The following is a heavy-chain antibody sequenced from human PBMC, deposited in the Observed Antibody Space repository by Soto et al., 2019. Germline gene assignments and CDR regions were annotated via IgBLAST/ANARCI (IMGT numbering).Heavy chain of an antibody. V-gene: IGHV1-46*01. CDR2: MNPSGGST. Sequence: SGKGWWRATGYTFTSDYMHWVRQAPGQGLEWMGIMNPSGGSTSYAQKFQGRVTMTMDTSTSTVYMELSSLRSEDTAVYYCARPGLLFGGPDVFDYWGQGTLVTVYS. CDR1: GYTFTSDY. CDR3: ARPGLLFGGPDVFDY. D-gene: IGHD3-10*01. J-gene: IGHJ4*02.